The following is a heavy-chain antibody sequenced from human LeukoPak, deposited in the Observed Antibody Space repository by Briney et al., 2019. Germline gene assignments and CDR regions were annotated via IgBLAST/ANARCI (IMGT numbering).Heavy chain of an antibody. V-gene: IGHV5-51*01. D-gene: IGHD4/OR15-4a*01. Sequence: GESLKISCKGSGYSFTSYWIGWVRQMPGKGLEWMGIIYPGDSDTRYSPSFQGQVTISADKSISTAYLQWSSLKASDTAMYYCARRGVNYGPTKQDGAFDIWGQGTMVTVSS. CDR1: GYSFTSYW. J-gene: IGHJ3*02. CDR2: IYPGDSDT. CDR3: ARRGVNYGPTKQDGAFDI.